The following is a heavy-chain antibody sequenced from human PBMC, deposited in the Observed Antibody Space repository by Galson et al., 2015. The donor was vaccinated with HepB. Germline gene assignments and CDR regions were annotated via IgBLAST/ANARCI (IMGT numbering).Heavy chain of an antibody. D-gene: IGHD3-3*01. V-gene: IGHV3-30*18. J-gene: IGHJ4*02. CDR2: TSHDEGFK. CDR3: AKDIGGYDFWSGYYRGVDY. CDR1: GFTFNTYG. Sequence: SLRLSCAASGFTFNTYGMHWVRQAPGKGLEWVAMTSHDEGFKHYADSVKGRFSISRDNSKNTAYLQMNSLRPEDTAVYYCAKDIGGYDFWSGYYRGVDYCGQGTLVTVSS.